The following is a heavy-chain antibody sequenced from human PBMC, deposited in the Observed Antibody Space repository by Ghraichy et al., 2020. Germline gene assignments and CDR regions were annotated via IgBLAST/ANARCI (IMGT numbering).Heavy chain of an antibody. V-gene: IGHV3-21*01. D-gene: IGHD2-15*01. CDR2: ISSSRSYI. CDR3: ARVREYCSGASCHGMDV. J-gene: IGHJ6*02. Sequence: GESLNISCAASGFTFSSYSMNWVRQAPGKGLEWVSSISSSRSYIYYADSVKGRFTISRDNAKNSLYLQMNSLRAEDTAVYYCARVREYCSGASCHGMDVWGQGTTVTVSS. CDR1: GFTFSSYS.